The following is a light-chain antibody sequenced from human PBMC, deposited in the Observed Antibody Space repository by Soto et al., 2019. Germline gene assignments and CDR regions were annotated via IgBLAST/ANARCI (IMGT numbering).Light chain of an antibody. Sequence: DIQMTQSPSSLSASVGDTVTITCRASQGIINYLAWYQQKPGQVPNLLIYAASTLQSGVPSRFSGSGSGTDFTLTISSLRPEDVATYYCQKYNNAPRTFGQGTKVAI. CDR3: QKYNNAPRT. CDR1: QGIINY. V-gene: IGKV1-27*01. J-gene: IGKJ1*01. CDR2: AAS.